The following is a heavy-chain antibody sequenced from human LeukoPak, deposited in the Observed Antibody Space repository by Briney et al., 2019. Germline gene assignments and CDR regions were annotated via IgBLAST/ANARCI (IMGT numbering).Heavy chain of an antibody. Sequence: GGSLRLSCAASGFIFTSYAMTWVRQAPGKGLEWVSAISGSADSTYYADSVKGRFTISRDNSKNTLHLQMNSLRADDTAVYYCARGFRIPDVWGQGTTVTVS. V-gene: IGHV3-23*01. CDR2: ISGSADST. D-gene: IGHD2-15*01. J-gene: IGHJ6*02. CDR3: ARGFRIPDV. CDR1: GFIFTSYA.